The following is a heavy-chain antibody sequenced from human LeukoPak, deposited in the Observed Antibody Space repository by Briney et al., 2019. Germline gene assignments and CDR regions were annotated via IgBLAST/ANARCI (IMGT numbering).Heavy chain of an antibody. J-gene: IGHJ4*02. V-gene: IGHV4-34*01. Sequence: PSETLSLTCAVYGGSFSGYYWSWIRQPPGKGLEWIGEINHSGSTNYNPSLKSRVTISVDTSKNQFSLKLSSVTAADTAVYYCARKDLEWSQWDYWGQGTLVTVSS. CDR1: GGSFSGYY. CDR3: ARKDLEWSQWDY. CDR2: INHSGST. D-gene: IGHD3-3*01.